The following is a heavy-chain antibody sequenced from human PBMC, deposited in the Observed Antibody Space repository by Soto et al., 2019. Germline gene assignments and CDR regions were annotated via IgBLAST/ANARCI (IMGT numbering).Heavy chain of an antibody. D-gene: IGHD2-2*01. V-gene: IGHV3-21*01. Sequence: LRLSCAASGFTFSHYSINWVRQAPGKGLEWVSSISSSSSYADSVKGRFTISRDNAKNSLYLQMNSLRAEDTAVYYCARDRGVVPAAIGGYYYYGMDVWGQGTTVTV. J-gene: IGHJ6*02. CDR1: GFTFSHYS. CDR2: ISSSSSY. CDR3: ARDRGVVPAAIGGYYYYGMDV.